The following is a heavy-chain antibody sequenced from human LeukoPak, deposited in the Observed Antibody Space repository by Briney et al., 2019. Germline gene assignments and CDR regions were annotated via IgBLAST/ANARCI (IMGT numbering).Heavy chain of an antibody. Sequence: ASVKVSCKASGYTFTSYYMHWVRQAPGQGLEWMGIINPSGGSTSYAQKFQGRATMTRDMSTSTVYMELSSLRSEDTAVYYCARGGLGTYFDYWGQGTLVTVSS. CDR1: GYTFTSYY. CDR3: ARGGLGTYFDY. D-gene: IGHD1/OR15-1a*01. J-gene: IGHJ4*02. V-gene: IGHV1-46*01. CDR2: INPSGGST.